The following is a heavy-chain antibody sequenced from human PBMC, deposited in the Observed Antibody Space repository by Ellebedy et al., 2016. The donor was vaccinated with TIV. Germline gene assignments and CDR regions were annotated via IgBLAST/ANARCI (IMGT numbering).Heavy chain of an antibody. CDR1: GFTFSNYA. D-gene: IGHD5-18*01. CDR2: ISGSGDST. Sequence: GESLKISXAASGFTFSNYAMSWVRQAPGKGLEWVSDISGSGDSTNYADSVKGRFTISRDNAKNSLYLQLNSLRAEDTAVYYCVRENSFAYGYSFDYWGQGTLLTVSS. J-gene: IGHJ4*02. V-gene: IGHV3-23*01. CDR3: VRENSFAYGYSFDY.